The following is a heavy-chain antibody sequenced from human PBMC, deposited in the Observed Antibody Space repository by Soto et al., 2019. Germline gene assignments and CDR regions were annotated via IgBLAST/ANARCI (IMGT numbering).Heavy chain of an antibody. CDR2: IKQDGGEK. D-gene: IGHD6-6*01. CDR3: ARVYSSSSGRGMDV. CDR1: GFTFSSYW. Sequence: EVQLVESGGGLVQPEGSPRLSCAASGFTFSSYWMSWVRQAPGKGLEWVANIKQDGGEKYYVDSVKGRFTISRDNAKTALYLQMNSLRAEDTAVYYCARVYSSSSGRGMDVWGPGTTVTVSS. J-gene: IGHJ6*02. V-gene: IGHV3-7*04.